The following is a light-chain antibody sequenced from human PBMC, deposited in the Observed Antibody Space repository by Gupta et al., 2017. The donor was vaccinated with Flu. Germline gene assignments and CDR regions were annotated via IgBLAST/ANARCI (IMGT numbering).Light chain of an antibody. V-gene: IGKV3-15*01. CDR3: QQYNNWPPYT. CDR2: GAS. J-gene: IGKJ2*01. CDR1: QSISSN. Sequence: ATLSVSPGERATLSCRASQSISSNLAWYQQKPGQAPRLLIYGASTRATAIPPRFSGSGSGTEFTLTISSLQSEDFAVYYCQQYNNWPPYTFGQGTKLEIK.